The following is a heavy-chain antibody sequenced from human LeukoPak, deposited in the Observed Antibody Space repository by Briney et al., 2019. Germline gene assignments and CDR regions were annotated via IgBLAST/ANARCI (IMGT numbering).Heavy chain of an antibody. Sequence: GGSLRLSCAASGFTFSSYAMSWVRQAPGKGLEWVSAISGSGGSTYYADSVKGRFTISRDNSKNTLYLQMNGLRADDTAMYYCARDTCSTSCYFAYWGQGTLVTVSS. CDR1: GFTFSSYA. J-gene: IGHJ4*02. V-gene: IGHV3-23*01. CDR3: ARDTCSTSCYFAY. CDR2: ISGSGGST. D-gene: IGHD2-2*01.